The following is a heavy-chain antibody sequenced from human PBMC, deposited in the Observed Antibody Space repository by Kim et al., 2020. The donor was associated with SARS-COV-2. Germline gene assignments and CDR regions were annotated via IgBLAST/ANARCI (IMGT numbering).Heavy chain of an antibody. D-gene: IGHD5-12*01. Sequence: SVKVSCKASGGTFSSYAISWVRQAPGQGLEWMGGIIPIFGTANYAQKFQGRVTITADESTSTAYMELSSLRSEDTAVYYCARDPLVATIPRYYYYGMDVWGQGTTVTVSS. CDR2: IIPIFGTA. J-gene: IGHJ6*02. CDR3: ARDPLVATIPRYYYYGMDV. CDR1: GGTFSSYA. V-gene: IGHV1-69*13.